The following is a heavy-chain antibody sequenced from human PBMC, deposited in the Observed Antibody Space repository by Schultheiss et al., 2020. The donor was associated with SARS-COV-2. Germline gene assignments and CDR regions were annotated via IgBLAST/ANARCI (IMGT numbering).Heavy chain of an antibody. J-gene: IGHJ5*02. CDR2: ISSSSSYI. CDR1: GFTFSSYS. Sequence: GGSLRLSCAASGFTFSSYSMNWVRQAPGKGLEWVSSISSSSSYIYYADSVKGRFTISRDNAKNSLYLQMNSLRDEDTAVYYCARDPLVHHRQDCSGGSCYHSNWFDPWGQGTLVTVSS. V-gene: IGHV3-21*01. CDR3: ARDPLVHHRQDCSGGSCYHSNWFDP. D-gene: IGHD2-15*01.